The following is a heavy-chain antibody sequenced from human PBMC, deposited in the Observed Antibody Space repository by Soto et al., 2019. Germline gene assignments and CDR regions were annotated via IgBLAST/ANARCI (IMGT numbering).Heavy chain of an antibody. D-gene: IGHD2-15*01. V-gene: IGHV1-18*01. Sequence: QVQLVQSGAEVKKPGASVKVCCKASGYTFTSYGISWVRQAPGQGLEWMGWISAYNGNTNYAQKLQGRVTMTTDTSTSTAYIELRSLRSDDTAVYYCARYTGGGFSPYYYYYYMDVWGKGTTVTVSS. J-gene: IGHJ6*03. CDR3: ARYTGGGFSPYYYYYYMDV. CDR1: GYTFTSYG. CDR2: ISAYNGNT.